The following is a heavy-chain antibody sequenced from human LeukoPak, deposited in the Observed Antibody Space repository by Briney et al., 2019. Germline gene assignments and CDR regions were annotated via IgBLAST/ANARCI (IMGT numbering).Heavy chain of an antibody. CDR2: IYYSGST. Sequence: SPSETLSLTCTVSGGSISSGSYYWSWVRQPPGKGLEWIGYIYYSGSTNYNPSLKSRVTISVDTSKNQLSLKLSSVTAADTAVYYCARGIIVGATWGENDNWFDPWGQGTLVTVSS. J-gene: IGHJ5*02. CDR3: ARGIIVGATWGENDNWFDP. CDR1: GGSISSGSYY. D-gene: IGHD1-26*01. V-gene: IGHV4-61*01.